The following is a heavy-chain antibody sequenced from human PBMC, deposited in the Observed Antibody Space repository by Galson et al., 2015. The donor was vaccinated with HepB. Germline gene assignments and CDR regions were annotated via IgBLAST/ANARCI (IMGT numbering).Heavy chain of an antibody. Sequence: SLRLSCGASGFTFSSYGMHWVRQAPGKGLEWVAVISYDGSNKYYADSVKGRFTISRDNSKNTLYLQMNSLRAEDTAVYYCAKELRLYYYYGMDVWGQGTTVTVSS. D-gene: IGHD4-17*01. CDR1: GFTFSSYG. J-gene: IGHJ6*02. CDR2: ISYDGSNK. CDR3: AKELRLYYYYGMDV. V-gene: IGHV3-30*18.